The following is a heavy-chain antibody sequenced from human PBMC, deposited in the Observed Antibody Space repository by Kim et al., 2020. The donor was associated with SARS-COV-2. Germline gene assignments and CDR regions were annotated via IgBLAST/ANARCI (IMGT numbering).Heavy chain of an antibody. Sequence: GRFTISRDNSKNTLYLQMNSLRAEDTAVYYCARDIRVQLWLPDYYYGMDVWGQGTTVTVSS. J-gene: IGHJ6*02. V-gene: IGHV3-30*07. D-gene: IGHD5-18*01. CDR3: ARDIRVQLWLPDYYYGMDV.